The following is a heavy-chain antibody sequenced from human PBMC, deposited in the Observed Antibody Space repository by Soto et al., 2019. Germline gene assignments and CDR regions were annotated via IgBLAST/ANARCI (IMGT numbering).Heavy chain of an antibody. D-gene: IGHD3-3*01. Sequence: ESGGGVVQPGRSLRLSCAASGFTFSSYGMHWVRQAPGKGLEWVAVIWYDGSNKYYADSVKGRFTISRDNSKNTLYLQMNSLRAEDTAVYYCARDHPPYYDCWSGYWAQKNDAFDIWGQGTMVTVSS. CDR2: IWYDGSNK. CDR3: ARDHPPYYDCWSGYWAQKNDAFDI. J-gene: IGHJ3*02. CDR1: GFTFSSYG. V-gene: IGHV3-33*01.